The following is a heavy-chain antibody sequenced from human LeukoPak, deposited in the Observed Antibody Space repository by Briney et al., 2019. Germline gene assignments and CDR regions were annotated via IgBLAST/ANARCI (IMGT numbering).Heavy chain of an antibody. D-gene: IGHD6-6*01. CDR2: IYHSGST. CDR3: AGIAARRNPYFDY. J-gene: IGHJ4*02. Sequence: SETLSLTCAVSGGSIRSGGYSWSWIRQPPGKGLEWIGYIYHSGSTYYNPSLKSRVTISVDRSKNQFSLKLSSVTAADTAVYYCAGIAARRNPYFDYWGQGTLVTVSS. CDR1: GGSIRSGGYS. V-gene: IGHV4-30-2*01.